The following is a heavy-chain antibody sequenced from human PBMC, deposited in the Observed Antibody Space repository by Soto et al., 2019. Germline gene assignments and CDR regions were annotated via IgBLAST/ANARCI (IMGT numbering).Heavy chain of an antibody. CDR1: GGSIDTYY. V-gene: IGHV4-59*08. Sequence: PSETLSLTCTVSGGSIDTYYWSWIRQPPGKGLQWIGYIYYSGSTTYSPSLKSRVTISVDRSKNQFSLKLTSMTAADTAVYYCARARATIAAAAIFDCWGQGTLVTVSS. J-gene: IGHJ4*02. CDR2: IYYSGST. CDR3: ARARATIAAAAIFDC. D-gene: IGHD6-13*01.